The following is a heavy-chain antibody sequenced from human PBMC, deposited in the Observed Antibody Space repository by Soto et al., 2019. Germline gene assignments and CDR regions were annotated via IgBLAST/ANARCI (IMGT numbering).Heavy chain of an antibody. CDR1: GFTFSSYW. D-gene: IGHD4-17*01. J-gene: IGHJ4*02. CDR3: ARETTTVTTVYY. Sequence: EVQLVESGGGLVQPGGSLRLSCAASGFTFSSYWMPWVRQAPGKGLVWVSRVNSDGSSTSYADSVKGRFTISRDNAKNSRYLQMNSLRAGDRAVYYCARETTTVTTVYYWGQGTLVTVSS. V-gene: IGHV3-74*01. CDR2: VNSDGSST.